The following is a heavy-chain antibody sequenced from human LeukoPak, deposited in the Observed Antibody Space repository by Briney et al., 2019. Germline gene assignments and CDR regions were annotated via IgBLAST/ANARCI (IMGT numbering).Heavy chain of an antibody. CDR1: GYTFTSYD. J-gene: IGHJ5*02. V-gene: IGHV1-8*01. CDR3: ARGLSTRKTWWFDP. D-gene: IGHD2-2*01. CDR2: MNPNSGNT. Sequence: GASVKVSCKASGYTFTSYDINWVRQATGQGLEWMGWMNPNSGNTGYAQKFQGRVTMTRNTSISTAYMELSSLRSEDTAVYYCARGLSTRKTWWFDPWGQGTLVTVSS.